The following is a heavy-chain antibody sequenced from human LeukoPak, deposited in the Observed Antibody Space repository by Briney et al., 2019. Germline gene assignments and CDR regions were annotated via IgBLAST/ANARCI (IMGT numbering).Heavy chain of an antibody. Sequence: GASVKVSCKASGDTFTSYDINWVRQATGQGLEWMGIINPSGGSTSYAQKFQGRVTMTRDTSTSTVYMELSSLRSEDTAVYYCARGAYYYGSGSYYGSDYWGQGTLVTVSS. J-gene: IGHJ4*02. CDR2: INPSGGST. CDR1: GDTFTSYD. V-gene: IGHV1-46*01. D-gene: IGHD3-10*01. CDR3: ARGAYYYGSGSYYGSDY.